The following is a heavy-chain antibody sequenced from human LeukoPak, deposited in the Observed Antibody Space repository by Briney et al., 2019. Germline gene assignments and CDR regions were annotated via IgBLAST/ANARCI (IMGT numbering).Heavy chain of an antibody. CDR1: GGSISSGDYY. D-gene: IGHD1-26*01. Sequence: SQTLSLTCTVSGGSISSGDYYWSWIRQPPGKGLEWIGYIYYSGSTYYNPSLKSRVTTSVDTSKNQFSLKLSSVTAADTAVYYCARSSGSYHVGDYWGQGTLVTVSS. J-gene: IGHJ4*02. CDR2: IYYSGST. V-gene: IGHV4-30-4*08. CDR3: ARSSGSYHVGDY.